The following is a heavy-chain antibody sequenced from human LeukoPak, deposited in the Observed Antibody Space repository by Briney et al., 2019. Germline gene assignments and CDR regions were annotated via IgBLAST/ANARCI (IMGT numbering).Heavy chain of an antibody. J-gene: IGHJ6*02. CDR2: ISAYNGNT. Sequence: ASVKVSCKASGYTFTRYGISWVRQAPGQGLEWMGWISAYNGNTNYAQKLQGRVTMTTDTSTSTAYMELRSLRSDDTAVYYCARDLFAGATHYYYGMDVWGQGTTVTVSS. CDR3: ARDLFAGATHYYYGMDV. CDR1: GYTFTRYG. V-gene: IGHV1-18*01. D-gene: IGHD1-26*01.